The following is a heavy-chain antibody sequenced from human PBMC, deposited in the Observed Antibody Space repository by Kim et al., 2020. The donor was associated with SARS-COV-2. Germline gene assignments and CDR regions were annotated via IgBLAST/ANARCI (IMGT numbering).Heavy chain of an antibody. J-gene: IGHJ5*02. Sequence: SETLSLTCTVSGGSISSSGYYWGWIRQPPGKGLEWIGSIYYSGSTYYNPSLKSRVTISVDTSKNQFSLKLSSVTAADTAVYYCARAVGITFFGVVVLNSFDPWGQGTLGTVSS. CDR3: ARAVGITFFGVVVLNSFDP. V-gene: IGHV4-39*07. CDR1: GGSISSSGYY. D-gene: IGHD3-3*01. CDR2: IYYSGST.